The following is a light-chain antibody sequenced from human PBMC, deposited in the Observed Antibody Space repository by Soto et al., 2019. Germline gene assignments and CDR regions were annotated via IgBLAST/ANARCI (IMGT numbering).Light chain of an antibody. V-gene: IGKV1-9*01. Sequence: DIQLTQSPSFLSASVGDRVTITCRASQGISSYFAWYQQKPGKAPKLLIYAVSALPSGVPSRFSGSASGTEFTLTIRSLQPEDFATYYCQQLDSYRLTFGGGTKVEIK. CDR3: QQLDSYRLT. J-gene: IGKJ4*01. CDR1: QGISSY. CDR2: AVS.